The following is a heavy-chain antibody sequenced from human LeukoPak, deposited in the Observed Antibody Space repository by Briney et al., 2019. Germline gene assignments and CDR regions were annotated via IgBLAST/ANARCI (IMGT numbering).Heavy chain of an antibody. Sequence: SSVTLSFTSSEGTFSINAISWGCHAPRQRLEWMGVVIPNFGTANYAQKFQSRVTITADEATSTAYMELSRLGSEDTAVYYCARDSGIAVADFDYWGQGTLVTVSS. CDR1: EGTFSINA. CDR2: VIPNFGTA. V-gene: IGHV1-69*01. D-gene: IGHD6-19*01. CDR3: ARDSGIAVADFDY. J-gene: IGHJ4*02.